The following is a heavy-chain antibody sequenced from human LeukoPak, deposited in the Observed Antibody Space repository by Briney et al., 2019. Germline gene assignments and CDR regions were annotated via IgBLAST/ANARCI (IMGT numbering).Heavy chain of an antibody. Sequence: GGSLRLSCAASGFIFDDYAMHWVRQAPGKGLEWVSSISWNSDNIKYVDSVKGRFTISRDNAKNSLYLQMNSLRAEDTAVYYCARAGMETDPLDYYYYMDVWGKGTTVTVSS. D-gene: IGHD5-18*01. J-gene: IGHJ6*03. CDR1: GFIFDDYA. V-gene: IGHV3-9*01. CDR2: ISWNSDNI. CDR3: ARAGMETDPLDYYYYMDV.